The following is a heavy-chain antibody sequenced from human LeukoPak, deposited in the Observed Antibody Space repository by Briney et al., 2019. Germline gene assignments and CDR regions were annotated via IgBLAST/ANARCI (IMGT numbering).Heavy chain of an antibody. D-gene: IGHD6-13*01. CDR3: ARDGIAAAGTDYYYYGMDV. CDR1: GGTFSSYA. J-gene: IGHJ6*04. CDR2: IIPIFGTA. V-gene: IGHV1-69*13. Sequence: RRASVKVSCKASGGTFSSYAISWVRQAPGRGLEWMGGIIPIFGTANYAQKFQGRVTITADESTSTAYMELSSLGSEDTAVYYCARDGIAAAGTDYYYYGMDVWGKGTTVTVSS.